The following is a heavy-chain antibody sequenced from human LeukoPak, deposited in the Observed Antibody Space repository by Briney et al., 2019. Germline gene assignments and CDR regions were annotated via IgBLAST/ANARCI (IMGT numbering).Heavy chain of an antibody. J-gene: IGHJ1*01. D-gene: IGHD5-24*01. CDR1: GFSFSSYG. CDR3: APGGDGYNPAYFQH. CDR2: VSYDGSNK. V-gene: IGHV3-30*03. Sequence: GGSLRLSCAASGFSFSSYGMHWVRQAPGKGLEWVAIVSYDGSNKYYADSVKGRFTISRDNSKNTLYLQMNSLRAEDTAVYYCAPGGDGYNPAYFQHWGQGTLVTVSS.